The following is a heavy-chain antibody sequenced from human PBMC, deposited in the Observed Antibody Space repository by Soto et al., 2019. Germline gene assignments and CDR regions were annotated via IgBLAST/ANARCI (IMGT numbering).Heavy chain of an antibody. CDR3: ARGMGFGELSQVKYYYYYYMDV. V-gene: IGHV4-59*01. CDR1: GGSISSYY. CDR2: IYYSGST. Sequence: PSETLSLTCTVSGGSISSYYWSWIRQPPGKGLEWIGYIYYSGSTNYNPSLKSRVTISVDTSKNQFSLKLSSVTAADTAVYYCARGMGFGELSQVKYYYYYYMDVWGKGTTVTVSS. D-gene: IGHD3-10*01. J-gene: IGHJ6*03.